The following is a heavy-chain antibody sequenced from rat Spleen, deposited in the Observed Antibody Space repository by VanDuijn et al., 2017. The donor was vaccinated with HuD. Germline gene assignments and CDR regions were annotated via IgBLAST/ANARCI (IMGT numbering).Heavy chain of an antibody. CDR3: ARYGSYDNWFAS. Sequence: EVQLVESGGGLAQPGRSLKLSCAASGFTFSDYGMAWVRQAPRKGLEWVANIIYDGTNAYYRDSVKGRFTISRDNAESTLSLQMDSLRSEDTATYYCARYGSYDNWFASWGQGTLVTVSS. J-gene: IGHJ3*01. V-gene: IGHV5-17*01. CDR1: GFTFSDYG. CDR2: IIYDGTNA. D-gene: IGHD1-8*01.